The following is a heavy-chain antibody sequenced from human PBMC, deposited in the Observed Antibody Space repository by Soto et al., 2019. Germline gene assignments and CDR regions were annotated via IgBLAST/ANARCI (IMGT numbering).Heavy chain of an antibody. V-gene: IGHV1-3*01. CDR3: ARDGWYYYGSGSYYDSRYYFDY. CDR1: GYTFTSYA. J-gene: IGHJ4*02. CDR2: INAGNGNT. D-gene: IGHD3-10*01. Sequence: ASVKVSFKASGYTFTSYAMHWVRQAPGQRLEGMGWINAGNGNTKYSQKFQGRVTITRDTSASTAYMELSSLRSEDTAVYYCARDGWYYYGSGSYYDSRYYFDYWGQGTLVTVSS.